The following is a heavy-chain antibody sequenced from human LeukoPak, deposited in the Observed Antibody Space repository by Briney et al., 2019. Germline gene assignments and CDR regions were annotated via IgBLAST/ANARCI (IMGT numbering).Heavy chain of an antibody. CDR3: ARVAMYEFFFDY. V-gene: IGHV4-4*07. CDR1: GGSIGIYY. D-gene: IGHD2-8*01. CDR2: IYNSGRT. Sequence: PSETLSLTCTVSGGSIGIYYWSWIRQPAGKGLEWIGRIYNSGRTKYSPSLGSRVTLSIATSKNQFSLKLSSVSAADTAVYYCARVAMYEFFFDYWGQGTLVTVSS. J-gene: IGHJ4*02.